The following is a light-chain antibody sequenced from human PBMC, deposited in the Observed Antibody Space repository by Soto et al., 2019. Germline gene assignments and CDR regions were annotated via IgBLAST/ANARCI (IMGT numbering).Light chain of an antibody. CDR1: SSDVGGYNY. V-gene: IGLV2-8*01. CDR2: EVS. CDR3: SSYAGSNNLV. J-gene: IGLJ2*01. Sequence: QSALTQPPSASGSPGQSVTISCTGTSSDVGGYNYVSWYQQHPGKAPKLMIYEVSKRPSGVPDRFSGSKSGNTASLTVSGLQAEDGADYYCSSYAGSNNLVFGGGPNLPV.